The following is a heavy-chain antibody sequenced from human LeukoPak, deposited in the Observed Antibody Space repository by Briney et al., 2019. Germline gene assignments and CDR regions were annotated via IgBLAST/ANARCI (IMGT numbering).Heavy chain of an antibody. V-gene: IGHV4-59*01. CDR2: IYNSGST. D-gene: IGHD2/OR15-2a*01. CDR1: GGSFSGYY. Sequence: PSETLSLTCAVYGGSFSGYYWSWIRQPPGKGLEWIGYIYNSGSTNYNPSLKTRVTIPVDTSKNQFSLKVSSVTAADTAVYYCARRPTVTTFFDYWGQGTLVTVSS. CDR3: ARRPTVTTFFDY. J-gene: IGHJ4*02.